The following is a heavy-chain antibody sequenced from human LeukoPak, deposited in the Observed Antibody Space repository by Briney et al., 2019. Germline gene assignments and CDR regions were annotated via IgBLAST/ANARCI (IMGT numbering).Heavy chain of an antibody. CDR1: GFTFSSYA. V-gene: IGHV3-64*01. CDR3: ARDRRDCSSTSCYDVVDAFDI. Sequence: QSGGSLRLSCAASGFTFSSYAMHWVRQAPGKGLEYVSAISSNGGSTYYANSVKGRFTISRDNSKNTLYLQMGSLRAEDMAVYYCARDRRDCSSTSCYDVVDAFDIWGQGTMVTVSS. CDR2: ISSNGGST. J-gene: IGHJ3*02. D-gene: IGHD2-2*01.